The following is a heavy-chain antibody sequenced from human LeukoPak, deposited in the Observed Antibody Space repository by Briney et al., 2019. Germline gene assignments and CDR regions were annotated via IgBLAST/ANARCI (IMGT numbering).Heavy chain of an antibody. J-gene: IGHJ6*03. CDR2: ISGSGGST. CDR1: GFTFSSYG. CDR3: AKAIVVGATDYYYMDV. D-gene: IGHD1-26*01. V-gene: IGHV3-23*01. Sequence: GGTLRLSCAASGFTFSSYGMSWVRQAPGKGLGWVSAISGSGGSTYYADSVKGRFTISRDNSKNTLYLQMNSLRAEDTAVYYCAKAIVVGATDYYYMDVWGKGTTVTVSS.